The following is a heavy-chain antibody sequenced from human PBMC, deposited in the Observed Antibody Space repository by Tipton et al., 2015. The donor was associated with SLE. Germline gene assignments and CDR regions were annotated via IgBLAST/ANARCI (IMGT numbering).Heavy chain of an antibody. CDR3: VKRLVGSSWTFDY. D-gene: IGHD6-13*01. Sequence: GSLRLSCSASGFTFSSSAMLWVRQAPGKGLQYVSAISSNGGSTYNADSVKGRFAISRDNSKSTLYLQMSSLRGEDTAVYYCVKRLVGSSWTFDYWGQGTLVAVSS. J-gene: IGHJ4*02. V-gene: IGHV3-64D*06. CDR2: ISSNGGST. CDR1: GFTFSSSA.